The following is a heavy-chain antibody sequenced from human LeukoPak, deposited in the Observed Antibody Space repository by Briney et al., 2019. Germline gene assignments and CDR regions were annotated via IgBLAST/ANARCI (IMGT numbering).Heavy chain of an antibody. CDR2: INPNSGDT. CDR3: ARAPSYGSSWNLVDY. J-gene: IGHJ4*02. D-gene: IGHD6-13*01. Sequence: ASVNASCKASGYTFTGYYIHWVRQAPGQGLEWMGWINPNSGDTNSAQKFQGRVTMTRDTSINTAYMELSRLTSDDTAVYYCARAPSYGSSWNLVDYWGKGTLVTVSS. V-gene: IGHV1-2*02. CDR1: GYTFTGYY.